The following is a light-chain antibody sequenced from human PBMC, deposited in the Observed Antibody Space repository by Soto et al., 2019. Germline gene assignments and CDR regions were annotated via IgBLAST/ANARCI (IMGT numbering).Light chain of an antibody. CDR1: QSVSSTY. CDR2: GAS. CDR3: QQYGSSPTYT. J-gene: IGKJ2*01. V-gene: IGKV3-20*01. Sequence: EIVLTQSPGTLSLSPGERATLSCGAGQSVSSTYLAWYQQKPGQAPRLLIYGASSRATSIPDRFSGSGSGTDFTLTISRLEPEDFAVYYCQQYGSSPTYTFGQGTKLEIK.